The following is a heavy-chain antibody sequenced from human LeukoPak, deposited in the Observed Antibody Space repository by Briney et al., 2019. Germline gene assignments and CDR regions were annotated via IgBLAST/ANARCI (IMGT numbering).Heavy chain of an antibody. CDR2: IYYSGST. CDR3: ARLPGDYEDYYFDY. V-gene: IGHV4-59*08. CDR1: GGSISSYY. Sequence: SETLSLTCTVSGGSISSYYWSWIRQPPGKGLEWIGYIYYSGSTNYNPSLKSRVTISVDTSKNQFSLKLSSVTAADTAVYYCARLPGDYEDYYFDYWGQGTRVTVSS. J-gene: IGHJ4*02. D-gene: IGHD4-17*01.